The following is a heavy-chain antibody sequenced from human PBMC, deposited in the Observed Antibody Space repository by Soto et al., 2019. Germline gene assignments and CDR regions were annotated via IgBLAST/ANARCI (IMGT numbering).Heavy chain of an antibody. J-gene: IGHJ4*02. CDR2: MHPSGST. D-gene: IGHD2-15*01. V-gene: IGHV4-39*07. Sequence: SATLSITCTVSGDSVSSSNYYWGWSRQPPGKGLEWIGSMHPSGSTYYNPSLTSRTTISIDTSKNQFSLKLNSVTAADTAVYYCARGQDSAKVGYWGQGTLVTVSS. CDR3: ARGQDSAKVGY. CDR1: GDSVSSSNYY.